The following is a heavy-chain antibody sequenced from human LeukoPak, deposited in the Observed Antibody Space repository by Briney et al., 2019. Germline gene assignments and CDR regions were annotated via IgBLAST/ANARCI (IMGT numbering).Heavy chain of an antibody. J-gene: IGHJ6*02. Sequence: SETLSLTCTVSGGSISSDDYFWMWIRQHPGRGLEWIGYIYYSRSTYHNPSLKSRVRISGDTSKNQFSLKVNSVTAADTAVYFCARGIVTQTKYYYGMDVWGQGTTVTVSS. CDR2: IYYSRST. D-gene: IGHD2-21*01. CDR3: ARGIVTQTKYYYGMDV. CDR1: GGSISSDDYF. V-gene: IGHV4-31*03.